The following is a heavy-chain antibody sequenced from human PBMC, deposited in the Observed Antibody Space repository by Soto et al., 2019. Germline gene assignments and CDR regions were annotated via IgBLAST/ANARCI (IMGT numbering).Heavy chain of an antibody. V-gene: IGHV1-2*04. D-gene: IGHD6-19*01. Sequence: ASVKVSCKASGYTFTGYYMHWVRQALGQGLEWMGWINPNSGGTNYAQKFQGWVTMTRDTSISTAYMELSRLRSDDTAVYYCAGAVGKGLARGVFDFWGKGTMVTVSS. J-gene: IGHJ3*01. CDR2: INPNSGGT. CDR1: GYTFTGYY. CDR3: AGAVGKGLARGVFDF.